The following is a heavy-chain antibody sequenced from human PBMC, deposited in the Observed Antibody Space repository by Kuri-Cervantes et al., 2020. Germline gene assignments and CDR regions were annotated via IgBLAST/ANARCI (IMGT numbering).Heavy chain of an antibody. V-gene: IGHV1-2*02. D-gene: IGHD3-10*01. Sequence: ASVKVSCKASGYTFTGYYMHWVRQAPGQGLEWMGWINPNSGGTNYAQKFQGRVTMTRDTSISTAYMELSRLRSDDTAVYYCARGAYYGSGSYYTRFDPWGRGTLVTVSS. CDR3: ARGAYYGSGSYYTRFDP. J-gene: IGHJ5*02. CDR1: GYTFTGYY. CDR2: INPNSGGT.